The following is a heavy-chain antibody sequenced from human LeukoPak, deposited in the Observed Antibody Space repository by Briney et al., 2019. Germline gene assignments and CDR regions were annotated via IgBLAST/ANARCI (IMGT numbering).Heavy chain of an antibody. CDR3: TSWGDTTAEYFQR. V-gene: IGHV3-7*01. D-gene: IGHD2-21*02. CDR1: GFTFNRCW. J-gene: IGHJ1*01. CDR2: INPDGRDT. Sequence: GGSLRLSCVVSGFTFNRCWMNWVRQAPGKGLEWVAHINPDGRDTYYVDSVKARFTISRDNAQNSMYLQMNSLRVEDTAVYYCTSWGDTTAEYFQRWGQGTLVTVSS.